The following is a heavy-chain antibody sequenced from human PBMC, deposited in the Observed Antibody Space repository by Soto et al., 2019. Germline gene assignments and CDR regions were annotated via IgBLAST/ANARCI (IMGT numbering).Heavy chain of an antibody. CDR3: ARWVGGSMFDNSGKYDS. V-gene: IGHV3-30*03. Sequence: ESVGGVVQPGRSLRLTCAASGFTFSRNGMHWVRQAPGKGLEWVALIAYDGSKTYYGDSVRGRFTISRDNSENTLFLQMNSLRAEDTAVYYCARWVGGSMFDNSGKYDSWGQGTLVTVSS. CDR1: GFTFSRNG. D-gene: IGHD3-22*01. CDR2: IAYDGSKT. J-gene: IGHJ5*01.